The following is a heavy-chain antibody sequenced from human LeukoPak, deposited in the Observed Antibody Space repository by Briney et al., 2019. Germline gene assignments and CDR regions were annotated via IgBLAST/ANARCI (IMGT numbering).Heavy chain of an antibody. V-gene: IGHV4-39*07. J-gene: IGHJ1*01. CDR2: IYHSGST. D-gene: IGHD6-13*01. Sequence: SETLSLTCTVSGGSISSSSYYWGWIRQPPGKGLEWIGSIYHSGSTYYNPSLKSRVTLSVDTSKNQFSLKLSSVTAADTAVYYCARGSSWYNVPTHEYFHYWGQGTLVTVSS. CDR3: ARGSSWYNVPTHEYFHY. CDR1: GGSISSSSYY.